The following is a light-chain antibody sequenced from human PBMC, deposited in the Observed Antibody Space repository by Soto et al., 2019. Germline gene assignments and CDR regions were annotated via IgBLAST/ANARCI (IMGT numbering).Light chain of an antibody. Sequence: DTVLTQSPGTLSLSPGERATLSCRASQSVTSTYLAWYQHRPGQAPRLLIYGASTRATGIPDRFSGSGSGKDFILTISRLELKDLSVYYCQQYAYPPWTFGHGTKVEIK. J-gene: IGKJ1*01. CDR1: QSVTSTY. CDR3: QQYAYPPWT. CDR2: GAS. V-gene: IGKV3-20*01.